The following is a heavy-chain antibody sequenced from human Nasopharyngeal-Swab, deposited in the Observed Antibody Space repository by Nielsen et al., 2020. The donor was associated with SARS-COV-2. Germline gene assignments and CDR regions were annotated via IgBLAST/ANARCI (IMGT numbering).Heavy chain of an antibody. J-gene: IGHJ5*02. Sequence: WVRQAPGQGLEWMGGIIPIFGTANYAQKFQGRVTITRDTSASTAYMELSSLRSEDTAVYYCAREGCSSTSCYAGWFDPWGQGTLVTVSS. CDR2: IIPIFGTA. V-gene: IGHV1-69*05. CDR3: AREGCSSTSCYAGWFDP. D-gene: IGHD2-2*01.